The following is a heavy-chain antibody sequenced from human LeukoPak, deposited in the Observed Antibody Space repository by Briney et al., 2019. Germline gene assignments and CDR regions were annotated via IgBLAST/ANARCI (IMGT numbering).Heavy chain of an antibody. CDR2: ISYDGSNK. Sequence: GGSLRLSCAASGFAFSSYSMKWVRQAPGKGLEWVAVISYDGSNKYYADSVKGRFTISRDNSKNTLYLQMNSLRAEDTAVYYCASLYCSSTSCYEVDYWGQGTLVTVSS. V-gene: IGHV3-30*03. J-gene: IGHJ4*02. CDR1: GFAFSSYS. D-gene: IGHD2-2*01. CDR3: ASLYCSSTSCYEVDY.